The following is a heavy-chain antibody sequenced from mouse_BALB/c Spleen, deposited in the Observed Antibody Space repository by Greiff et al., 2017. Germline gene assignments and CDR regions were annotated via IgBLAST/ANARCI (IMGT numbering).Heavy chain of an antibody. CDR3: RGDGCGSGPY. CDR2: INPSTGYT. CDR1: GYTFTSYW. Sequence: QVQLQQSGAELVKPGASVKMSCKASGYTFTSYWMHWVKQRPGQGLEWIGHINPSTGYTEYNQKFKDKATLTADKSSSTAYMQLSSLTSEDAAVYCCRGDGCGSGPYWGQGTLVTVSA. V-gene: IGHV1-7*01. D-gene: IGHD1-1*01. J-gene: IGHJ3*01.